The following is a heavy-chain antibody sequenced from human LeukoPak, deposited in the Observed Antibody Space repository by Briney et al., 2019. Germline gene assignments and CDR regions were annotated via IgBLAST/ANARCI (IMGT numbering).Heavy chain of an antibody. CDR3: ARAGYCSGGSCFVFWFDP. Sequence: GASVKVSCKASGYTFTSYGISWVRQAPGQGLEWMGWISAYNGNTNYAQKLQGRVTITTDTSTSTAYMELRSLRSDDTAVYYCARAGYCSGGSCFVFWFDPWGQGTLVTVSS. V-gene: IGHV1-18*01. CDR2: ISAYNGNT. J-gene: IGHJ5*02. D-gene: IGHD2-15*01. CDR1: GYTFTSYG.